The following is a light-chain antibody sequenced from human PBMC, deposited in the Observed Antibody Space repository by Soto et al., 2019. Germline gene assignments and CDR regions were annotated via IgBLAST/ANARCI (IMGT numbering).Light chain of an antibody. CDR3: PQYDVLPPT. J-gene: IGKJ5*01. V-gene: IGKV1-33*01. Sequence: DIHMTQSPTSLSSSVGDRVTITFQASQDINKYLNLYHQKPGKAPTLLISDVSNLQKGVPARFSGSGSGTDFSFTINNLQPEDIATYYCPQYDVLPPTFGQGTRLEI. CDR2: DVS. CDR1: QDINKY.